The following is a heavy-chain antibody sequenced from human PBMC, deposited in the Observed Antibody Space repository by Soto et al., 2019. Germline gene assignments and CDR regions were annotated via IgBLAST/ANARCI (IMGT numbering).Heavy chain of an antibody. CDR1: GGSFSGYY. D-gene: IGHD3-10*01. CDR2: INHSGST. Sequence: PSETLSLTCAVYGGSFSGYYWSWIRQPPGKGLEWIGEINHSGSTNYNPSLKSRVTISVDTSKNQFSLKLSSVTAADTAVYYCARGGYYYGSGSYYNLPVYYYYYGMDVWGQGTTVTVSS. J-gene: IGHJ6*02. V-gene: IGHV4-34*01. CDR3: ARGGYYYGSGSYYNLPVYYYYYGMDV.